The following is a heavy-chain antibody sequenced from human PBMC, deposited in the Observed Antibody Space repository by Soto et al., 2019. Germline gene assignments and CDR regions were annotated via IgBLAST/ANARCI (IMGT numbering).Heavy chain of an antibody. CDR2: INHSGST. Sequence: SETLSLTCAVYGGSFSGYYWSWIRQPPGKGLEWIGEINHSGSTNYNPSLKSRVTISVDTSKNQFSLKLSSVTAADTAVYYCARFGYSTNIGIDYWGQGTLVTVSS. CDR1: GGSFSGYY. V-gene: IGHV4-34*01. D-gene: IGHD3-22*01. J-gene: IGHJ4*02. CDR3: ARFGYSTNIGIDY.